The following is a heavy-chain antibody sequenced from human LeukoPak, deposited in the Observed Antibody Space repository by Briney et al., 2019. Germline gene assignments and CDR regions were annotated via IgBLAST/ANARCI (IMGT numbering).Heavy chain of an antibody. D-gene: IGHD1-26*01. J-gene: IGHJ4*02. Sequence: PSETLSLTCTVSGGSISSYYWNWIRQPPGKGLEWIGYIYYSGSTNYSPSLKSRVTISVDTYKNPFSLKLSSVTAADTAVYYCARGSWMYSGSYYGAFDYWGQGTLVTVSS. V-gene: IGHV4-59*01. CDR1: GGSISSYY. CDR3: ARGSWMYSGSYYGAFDY. CDR2: IYYSGST.